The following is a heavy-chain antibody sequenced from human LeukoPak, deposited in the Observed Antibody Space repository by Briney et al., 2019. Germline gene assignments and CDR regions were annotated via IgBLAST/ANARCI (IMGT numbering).Heavy chain of an antibody. CDR1: GFTFSSYG. V-gene: IGHV3-30*02. CDR3: ARAVRGGSGSYGP. Sequence: GGSLRLSCAASGFTFSSYGMHWVRQAPGKGLEWVAFIRYDGSNKYYADSVKGRFTISRDNAKNSLYLQMNSLRAEDTAVYYCARAVRGGSGSYGPWGQGTLVTVSS. D-gene: IGHD3-10*01. CDR2: IRYDGSNK. J-gene: IGHJ5*02.